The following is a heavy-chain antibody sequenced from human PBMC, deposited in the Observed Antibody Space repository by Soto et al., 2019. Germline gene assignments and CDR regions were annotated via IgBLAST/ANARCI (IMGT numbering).Heavy chain of an antibody. Sequence: QVQLVESGGGVVQPGRSLKLSCAASGFALTTYGMHWVRHAPGKGLEWVAVMWDGGENRYYARSVKGPFTISRDESQNTLSLQMDSLKSADTAVYYCARDLKLAELSAYTMVLWGHVATVTVSS. D-gene: IGHD3-3*02. CDR2: MWDGGENR. J-gene: IGHJ6*02. CDR1: GFALTTYG. CDR3: ARDLKLAELSAYTMVL. V-gene: IGHV3-33*01.